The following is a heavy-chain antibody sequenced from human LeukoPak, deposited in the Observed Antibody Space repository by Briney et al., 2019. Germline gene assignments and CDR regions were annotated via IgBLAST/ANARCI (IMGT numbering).Heavy chain of an antibody. Sequence: SETLSLTCDVSGGSISSGLYSWSWIRQPLGKGLEWIGYIYHTGSTYYNPSLKSRVTISVDTSKNQFSLRLSSVTAADTAVYYCARVLAYYYGMDVWGQGTTVTVSS. CDR3: ARVLAYYYGMDV. CDR2: IYHTGST. V-gene: IGHV4-30-2*01. J-gene: IGHJ6*02. CDR1: GGSISSGLYS.